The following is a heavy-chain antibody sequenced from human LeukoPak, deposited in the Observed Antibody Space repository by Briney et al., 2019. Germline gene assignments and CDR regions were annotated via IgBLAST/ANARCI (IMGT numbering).Heavy chain of an antibody. Sequence: GGSLRLSCAASGFTFSSYAMSRVRQAPGKGLEWVSAISGSGGSTYYADSVKGRFTISRDNSKNTLYLQMNSLRAEDTAVYYCAREGQYVLRFLEWFPTYYYGMDVWGQGTTVTVSS. CDR2: ISGSGGST. CDR3: AREGQYVLRFLEWFPTYYYGMDV. CDR1: GFTFSSYA. D-gene: IGHD3-3*01. J-gene: IGHJ6*02. V-gene: IGHV3-23*01.